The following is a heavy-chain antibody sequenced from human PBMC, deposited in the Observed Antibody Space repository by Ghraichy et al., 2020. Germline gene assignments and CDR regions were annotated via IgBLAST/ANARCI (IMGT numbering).Heavy chain of an antibody. V-gene: IGHV4-34*01. CDR3: ARGRRRISVVVVAAQSQSNWFDP. J-gene: IGHJ5*02. D-gene: IGHD2-15*01. Sequence: SQTLSLTCAVYGGSFSGYYWSWIRQPPGKGLEWIGEINHSGSTNYNPSLKSRVTISVDTSKNQFSLKLSPVTDADTAVYYCARGRRRISVVVVAAQSQSNWFDPWCQGTLVTVSS. CDR2: INHSGST. CDR1: GGSFSGYY.